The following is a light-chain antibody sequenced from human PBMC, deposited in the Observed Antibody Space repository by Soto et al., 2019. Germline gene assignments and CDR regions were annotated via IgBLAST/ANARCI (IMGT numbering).Light chain of an antibody. J-gene: IGKJ4*01. Sequence: DIQMPQSPSSLSASVGDRVTITCRASQSISSYLNWYQQKPGKAPKLLIYAASSLQGGVPSRFIGSGSGTDFNLTISSLQPEDFATYYCQQSYSTPLTFGGGTKVDIK. CDR2: AAS. CDR1: QSISSY. V-gene: IGKV1-39*01. CDR3: QQSYSTPLT.